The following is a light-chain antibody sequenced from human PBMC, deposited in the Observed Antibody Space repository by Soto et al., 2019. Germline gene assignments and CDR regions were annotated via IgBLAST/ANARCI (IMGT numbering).Light chain of an antibody. V-gene: IGKV3-15*01. CDR1: QSVSSN. CDR3: QHYNNWPRT. J-gene: IGKJ1*01. CDR2: GAS. Sequence: EIVITQSPATLSVSPGERATLSCRASQSVSSNLAWYQQKPGQAPRLLIYGASTRATGIPARFSGSRSGTEFTLTISSLQSEDFAVYYCQHYNNWPRTFGQGTKVEIK.